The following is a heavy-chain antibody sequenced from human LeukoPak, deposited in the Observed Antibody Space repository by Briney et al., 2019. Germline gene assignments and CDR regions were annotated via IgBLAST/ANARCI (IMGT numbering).Heavy chain of an antibody. J-gene: IGHJ4*02. CDR1: GGSISSYY. CDR3: ARGPKQQLVRRPICFDY. Sequence: PSETLSLTCTVSGGSISSYYWSWIRQPPGKGLEWIGYIYYSGSTNYNPSLKSRVTISVDTSKNQFSLKLSSVTAADTAVYYCARGPKQQLVRRPICFDYWGQGTLVTVSS. V-gene: IGHV4-59*01. D-gene: IGHD6-13*01. CDR2: IYYSGST.